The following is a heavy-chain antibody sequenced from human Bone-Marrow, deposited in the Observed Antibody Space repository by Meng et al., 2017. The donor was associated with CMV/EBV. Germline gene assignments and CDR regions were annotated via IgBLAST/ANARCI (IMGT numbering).Heavy chain of an antibody. CDR3: ARSLTESVVVPAGGFDP. J-gene: IGHJ5*02. V-gene: IGHV1-69*05. CDR1: GGTFSSYA. Sequence: SVKVSCKASGGTFSSYAISWVRQAPGQGLEWMGGIIPIFGTANYAQKFQGRVTITTDESTSTAYMELSSLRSEDTAVYYCARSLTESVVVPAGGFDPWGQGTLVTVSS. CDR2: IIPIFGTA. D-gene: IGHD2-2*01.